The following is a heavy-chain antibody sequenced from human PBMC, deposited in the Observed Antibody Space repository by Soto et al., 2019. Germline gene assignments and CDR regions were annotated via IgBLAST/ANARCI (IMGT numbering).Heavy chain of an antibody. D-gene: IGHD2-15*01. Sequence: EVQLVESGGGLVQPGGSLRLSCVASGFTVTDIYMNWVRQAPGKGLEWVSVFYKEFTDYADSVRGRFSISTDSSKNALYLQMNSLRAEDSAVYYCVREPRYCSGGSCSIMGDAFDIWGQGTMVTVSS. CDR3: VREPRYCSGGSCSIMGDAFDI. V-gene: IGHV3-66*01. J-gene: IGHJ3*02. CDR2: FYKEFT. CDR1: GFTVTDIY.